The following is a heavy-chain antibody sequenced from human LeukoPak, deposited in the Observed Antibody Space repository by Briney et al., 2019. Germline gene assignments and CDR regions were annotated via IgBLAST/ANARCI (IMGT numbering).Heavy chain of an antibody. CDR1: GYTFTSYY. J-gene: IGHJ4*02. CDR2: INPSGGST. CDR3: ARAYYYDSSGYYNFDY. D-gene: IGHD3-22*01. Sequence: ASVKVSXKASGYTFTSYYMHWVRQAPGQGLEWMGIINPSGGSTSYAQKFQGRVTMTRDTSTSTVYVELSSLRSEDTAVYYCARAYYYDSSGYYNFDYWGQGTLVTVSS. V-gene: IGHV1-46*03.